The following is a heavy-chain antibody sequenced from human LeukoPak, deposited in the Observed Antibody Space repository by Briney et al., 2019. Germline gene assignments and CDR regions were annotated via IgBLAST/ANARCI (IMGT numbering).Heavy chain of an antibody. D-gene: IGHD3-10*01. CDR3: ARGRYYGSGSKTFDP. J-gene: IGHJ5*02. CDR2: IYYSGST. V-gene: IGHV4-39*07. CDR1: GGSISSSSYY. Sequence: SETLSLTCTVSGGSISSSSYYWGWIRQPPGKGLEWIGSIYYSGSTYYNPSLKSQVTISVDTSKNQFSLKLSSVTAADTAVYYCARGRYYGSGSKTFDPWGQGTLVTVSS.